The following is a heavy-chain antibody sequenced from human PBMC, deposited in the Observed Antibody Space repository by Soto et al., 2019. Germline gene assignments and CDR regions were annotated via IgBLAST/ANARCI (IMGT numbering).Heavy chain of an antibody. J-gene: IGHJ4*02. CDR2: LSGGGSTT. Sequence: EVQLLESGGGFVQPGESLRLSCAASGFTFSLSAMSWVRQAPGRGLDWVSSLSGGGSTTDYADSVKGRFTISRDNSKNTVHLQMNSLRAEDTAVYYCAKGPEYDILPVCDYWGQGALLTVSS. CDR1: GFTFSLSA. CDR3: AKGPEYDILPVCDY. V-gene: IGHV3-23*01. D-gene: IGHD3-9*01.